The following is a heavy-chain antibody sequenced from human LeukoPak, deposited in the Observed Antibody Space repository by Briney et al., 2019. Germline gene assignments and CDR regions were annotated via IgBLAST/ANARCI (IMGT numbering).Heavy chain of an antibody. J-gene: IGHJ3*02. CDR2: IWYGGSNK. CDR3: AAGYNRDDAFDI. Sequence: GGSLRLSCAASGFTFSSYGMHWVRQAPGKGLEWVAVIWYGGSNKYYADSVKGRFTISRDNSKNTLYLQMNSLRAEDTAVYYCAAGYNRDDAFDIWGQGTMVTVSS. CDR1: GFTFSSYG. D-gene: IGHD5-24*01. V-gene: IGHV3-33*08.